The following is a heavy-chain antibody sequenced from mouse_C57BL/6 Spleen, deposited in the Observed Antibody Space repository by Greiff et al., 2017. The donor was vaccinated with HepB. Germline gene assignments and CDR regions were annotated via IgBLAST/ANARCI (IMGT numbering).Heavy chain of an antibody. D-gene: IGHD1-1*01. V-gene: IGHV7-3*01. J-gene: IGHJ1*03. CDR3: ARYIYYYGSSPYWYFDV. Sequence: EVKLMESGGGLVQPGGSLSLSCAASGFTFTDYYMSWVRQPPGKALEWLGFIRNKANGYTTEYSASVKGRFTISRDNSQSILYLQMNALRAEDSATYYCARYIYYYGSSPYWYFDVWGTGTTVTVSS. CDR2: IRNKANGYTT. CDR1: GFTFTDYY.